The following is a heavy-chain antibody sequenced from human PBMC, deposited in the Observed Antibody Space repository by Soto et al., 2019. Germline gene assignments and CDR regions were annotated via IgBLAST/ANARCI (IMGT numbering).Heavy chain of an antibody. CDR2: MNPNSGNT. J-gene: IGHJ6*03. Sequence: ASVKVSCKASGYTFTSYDINWVRQATGQGLEWMGWMNPNSGNTGYAQKFQGRVTMTRNTSISTAYMELSSLRSEDTAVYYCARGHEIERGGYYYYYMDVWGKGTTVTVSS. CDR3: ARGHEIERGGYYYYYMDV. D-gene: IGHD2-21*01. V-gene: IGHV1-8*01. CDR1: GYTFTSYD.